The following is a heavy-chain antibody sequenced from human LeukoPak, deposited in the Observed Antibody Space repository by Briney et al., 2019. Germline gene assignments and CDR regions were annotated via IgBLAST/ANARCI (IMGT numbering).Heavy chain of an antibody. CDR2: IKDDGSTT. D-gene: IGHD2-8*01. Sequence: PGGSLRLSCAVSGFTFGSRWMHWVRQAPGKGLVWVALIKDDGSTTNYADSVKGRFTASRDDAKNTVYLQMSSLTAEDTAVYYCHPLAYVSNWGQGTPVTVSS. V-gene: IGHV3-74*01. J-gene: IGHJ4*02. CDR1: GFTFGSRW. CDR3: HPLAYVSN.